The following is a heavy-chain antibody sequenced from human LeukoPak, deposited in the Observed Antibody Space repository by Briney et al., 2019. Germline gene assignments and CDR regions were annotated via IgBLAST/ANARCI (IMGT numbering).Heavy chain of an antibody. CDR1: GFTFSNYG. Sequence: GGSLRLSCAASGFTFSNYGMHWVRQAPGKGLEWVTLISYDGSNKYYADSVKGRFTISRDNAKNSLYLQMNSLRAEDTALYYCARSRHSYDSSGFPHYWGQGTLVTVSS. V-gene: IGHV3-30*03. CDR3: ARSRHSYDSSGFPHY. CDR2: ISYDGSNK. D-gene: IGHD3-22*01. J-gene: IGHJ4*02.